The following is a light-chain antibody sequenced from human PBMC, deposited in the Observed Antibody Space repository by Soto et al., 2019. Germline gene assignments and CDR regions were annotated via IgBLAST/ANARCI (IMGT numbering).Light chain of an antibody. J-gene: IGLJ1*01. CDR3: SSYTSNNTQV. CDR1: SSDVGDYNF. CDR2: EVS. Sequence: QSALTQPASVSGSPGQSITISCTGTSSDVGDYNFVSWYQQHPGKAPKLMIYEVSNRPSGVSNRFSGSKSGNTASLTISGLQAEDEADYYCSSYTSNNTQVFGTGTKVTVL. V-gene: IGLV2-14*01.